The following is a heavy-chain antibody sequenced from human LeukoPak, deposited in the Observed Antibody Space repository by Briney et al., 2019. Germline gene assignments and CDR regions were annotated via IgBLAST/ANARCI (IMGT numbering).Heavy chain of an antibody. CDR2: IYYSGST. CDR3: ARVVQSTDSSGFYLPEYFQH. Sequence: SETLSLTCTVSGGSISSYYWSWIRQPPGKGLEWIGYIYYSGSTNYNPSLKSRVTISVDTSTNQFSLKLSPVTAADTAVYYCARVVQSTDSSGFYLPEYFQHWGQGTLVTVSS. CDR1: GGSISSYY. D-gene: IGHD3-22*01. J-gene: IGHJ1*01. V-gene: IGHV4-59*01.